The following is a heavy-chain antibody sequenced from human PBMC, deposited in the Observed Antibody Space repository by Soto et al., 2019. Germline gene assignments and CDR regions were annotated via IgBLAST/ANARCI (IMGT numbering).Heavy chain of an antibody. D-gene: IGHD3-10*01. J-gene: IGHJ4*02. V-gene: IGHV3-33*01. Sequence: SLRLSCAASGFTFSSYGMHWVRQAPGKGLEWVAVIWYDGSNKYYADSVKGRFTISRDNSKNTLYLQMNSLRAEDTAVYYCARATYYYGSGSYSDYWGQGTLVTVSS. CDR2: IWYDGSNK. CDR1: GFTFSSYG. CDR3: ARATYYYGSGSYSDY.